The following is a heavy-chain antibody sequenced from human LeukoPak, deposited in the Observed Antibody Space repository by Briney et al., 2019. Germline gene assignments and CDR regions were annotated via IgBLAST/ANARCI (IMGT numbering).Heavy chain of an antibody. CDR2: INHSGST. V-gene: IGHV4-34*01. J-gene: IGHJ4*02. D-gene: IGHD6-6*01. CDR1: GGSFSGYY. Sequence: PSETLSLTCAVYGGSFSGYYWSWIRQPPGKGLEWIGEINHSGSTNYNPPLKSRVTISVDTSKNQFSLKVSSVTAADTAVYYCARRHVEYSSSSDPYYFDYWGQGTLVTVSS. CDR3: ARRHVEYSSSSDPYYFDY.